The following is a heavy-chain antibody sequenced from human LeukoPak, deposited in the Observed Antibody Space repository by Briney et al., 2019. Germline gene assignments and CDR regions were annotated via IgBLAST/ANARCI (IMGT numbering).Heavy chain of an antibody. J-gene: IGHJ6*02. CDR1: GVSVSSGSY. CDR2: FYYGGNI. Sequence: PSETLSLTCSVSGVSVSSGSYWGWIRQPPGKTQEWIGHFYYGGNIDYDPSLNSRVTISVDTSRNQFSLRLSSVAAADTAMYYCARKPNFYGLDVWGQGTTVTVSS. CDR3: ARKPNFYGLDV. V-gene: IGHV4-61*01.